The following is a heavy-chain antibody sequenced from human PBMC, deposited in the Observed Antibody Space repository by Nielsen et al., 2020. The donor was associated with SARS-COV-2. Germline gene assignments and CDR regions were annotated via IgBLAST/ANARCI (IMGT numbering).Heavy chain of an antibody. V-gene: IGHV3-48*01. J-gene: IGHJ5*02. Sequence: GESLKISCAASGFTFSSYSMNWVRQAPGKGLEWVSYISSSSSTIYYADSVKGRFTISRDNSKNTLYLQMNSLRAEDTAVYYCARDFSSWYASGWFDPWGQGTLVTVSS. CDR1: GFTFSSYS. CDR3: ARDFSSWYASGWFDP. D-gene: IGHD6-13*01. CDR2: ISSSSSTI.